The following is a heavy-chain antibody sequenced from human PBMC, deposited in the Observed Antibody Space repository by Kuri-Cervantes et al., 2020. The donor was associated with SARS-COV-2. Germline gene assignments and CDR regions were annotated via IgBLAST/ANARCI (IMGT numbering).Heavy chain of an antibody. CDR3: ARPGFTFFDYYYGMDV. CDR1: GFTFSSYW. V-gene: IGHV3-48*04. D-gene: IGHD2/OR15-2a*01. J-gene: IGHJ6*02. CDR2: ISSSGSTI. Sequence: GESLKISCVASGFTFSSYWMSWVRQAPGKGLEWVSYISSSGSTIYYADSVKGRFTISRDNAKNSLYLQMNSLRAEDTAVYYCARPGFTFFDYYYGMDVWGQGTTVTVYS.